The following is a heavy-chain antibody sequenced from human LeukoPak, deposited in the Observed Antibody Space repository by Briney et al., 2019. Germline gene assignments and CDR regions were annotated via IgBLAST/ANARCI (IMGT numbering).Heavy chain of an antibody. CDR3: ARSLISGYSYGYDY. V-gene: IGHV3-13*01. D-gene: IGHD5-18*01. J-gene: IGHJ4*02. Sequence: PGRSLRLSCAASGFTFSSYDMHCVRKATGKGLEWVSAIGTAGDTYYPGSVKGRFTISRENAKNSLYLQMNSLRAGDTAVYYCARSLISGYSYGYDYWGQGTLVTVSS. CDR2: IGTAGDT. CDR1: GFTFSSYD.